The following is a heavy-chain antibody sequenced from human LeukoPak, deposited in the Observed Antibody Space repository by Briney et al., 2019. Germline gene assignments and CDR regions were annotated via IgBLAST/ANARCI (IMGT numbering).Heavy chain of an antibody. CDR1: GGSISSGGSS. CDR3: ARVIEYYYDSSGYSGWFDP. CDR2: IYHSGST. Sequence: SQTLSLTCAVSGGSISSGGSSWSWIRQPPGKGLEWIGYIYHSGSTYYNPSLKSRVTISVDRSKNQFSLKLSSVTAADTAVYYCARVIEYYYDSSGYSGWFDPWGQGTLVTVSS. V-gene: IGHV4-30-2*01. D-gene: IGHD3-22*01. J-gene: IGHJ5*02.